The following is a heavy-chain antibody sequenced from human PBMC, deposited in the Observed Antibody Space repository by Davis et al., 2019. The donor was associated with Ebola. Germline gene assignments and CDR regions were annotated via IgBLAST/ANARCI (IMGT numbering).Heavy chain of an antibody. CDR1: GYTFTRYY. D-gene: IGHD6-13*01. CDR2: INPSGGST. Sequence: AASVKVSCKASGYTFTRYYIHWVRQAPGQGLEWMGIINPSGGSTTYAQKFQGRVTMTRDTSAETVYMELSSLRSEDTAVYYCASRKPAAGMGSWGQGTLVTVSS. V-gene: IGHV1-46*01. CDR3: ASRKPAAGMGS. J-gene: IGHJ5*02.